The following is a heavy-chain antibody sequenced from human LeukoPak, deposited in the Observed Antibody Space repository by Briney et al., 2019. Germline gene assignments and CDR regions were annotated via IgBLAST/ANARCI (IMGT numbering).Heavy chain of an antibody. CDR3: ARDRGFWVYDAFDI. Sequence: PSETLSLTCTVSGVSISSYYWGWIRQPAGKGLEWIGRIYPSGGTNYNPSLKSRVTISVDTSKNQFSLKLSSVTAADTAVYYCARDRGFWVYDAFDIWGQGTMVTVSS. V-gene: IGHV4-4*07. D-gene: IGHD3-10*01. CDR2: IYPSGGT. CDR1: GVSISSYY. J-gene: IGHJ3*02.